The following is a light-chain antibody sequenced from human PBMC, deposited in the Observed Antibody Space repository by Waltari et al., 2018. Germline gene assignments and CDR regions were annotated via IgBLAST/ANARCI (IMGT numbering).Light chain of an antibody. CDR2: DAS. Sequence: EIALTQSPVTLSLSPGDRATLSCRASQSVGRSLSWYQQKPGQPPRLPIYDASTRATGIPARISGSGSGTDFTLTIGSLEPEDFAVYFCLERSSWPPTFGGGTTVDIK. J-gene: IGKJ4*01. CDR3: LERSSWPPT. CDR1: QSVGRS. V-gene: IGKV3-11*01.